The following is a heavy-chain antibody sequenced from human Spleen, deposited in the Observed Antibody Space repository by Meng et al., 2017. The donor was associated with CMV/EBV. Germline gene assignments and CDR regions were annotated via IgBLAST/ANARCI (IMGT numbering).Heavy chain of an antibody. D-gene: IGHD2-2*01. V-gene: IGHV4-34*01. CDR1: GGSVSGYY. Sequence: VYGGSVSGYYWSWIRQPPGKGLEWIGEINHSGSTNYNPSLKSRVTISVDTSKNQFSLKLSSVTAADTAVYYCASLFPEWSTSAKGDYWGQGTLVTVSS. CDR2: INHSGST. J-gene: IGHJ4*02. CDR3: ASLFPEWSTSAKGDY.